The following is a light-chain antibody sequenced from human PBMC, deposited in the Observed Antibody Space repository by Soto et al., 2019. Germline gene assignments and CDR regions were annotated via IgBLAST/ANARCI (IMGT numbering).Light chain of an antibody. CDR2: QAS. J-gene: IGKJ1*01. Sequence: DIQMTQSPSTLSASVGDRVTITCRASQSISSWLAWYQQKPGKAPKLLISQASSLESGVPSRFSGSGSETEFPLTISSLPPDDFATYYCQQYNSYSRTFGQGTKVEIK. CDR1: QSISSW. CDR3: QQYNSYSRT. V-gene: IGKV1-5*03.